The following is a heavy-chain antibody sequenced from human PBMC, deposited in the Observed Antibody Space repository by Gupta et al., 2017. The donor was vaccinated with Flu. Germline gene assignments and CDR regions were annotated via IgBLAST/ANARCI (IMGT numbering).Heavy chain of an antibody. Sequence: QLQFQESAPRLIKPSETLSLICTVSGDSVSSARYHWGWIRQPPGKGLEWLGNIYYTGKTHYNPSLKSRVSVSLDTSKNHFSLSLTAVTAADAAVYFCARLCATDTCPRNSFDIWGPGTTVTVSS. CDR1: GDSVSSARYH. V-gene: IGHV4-39*02. CDR2: IYYTGKT. CDR3: ARLCATDTCPRNSFDI. D-gene: IGHD2-15*01. J-gene: IGHJ3*02.